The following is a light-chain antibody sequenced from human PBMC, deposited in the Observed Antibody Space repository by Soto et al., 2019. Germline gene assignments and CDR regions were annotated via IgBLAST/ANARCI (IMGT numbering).Light chain of an antibody. CDR3: QQYQSLPFT. J-gene: IGKJ3*01. V-gene: IGKV1-5*01. CDR1: QSISSW. CDR2: DAS. Sequence: DIQMTQSPSTLSASVGDRVTITCRASQSISSWLAWYHQKPGKAPKFLIYDASYLETGVPSRFSGSGSGTDFTFTISSLQPEDIGTYYCQQYQSLPFTFGPGTKVDIK.